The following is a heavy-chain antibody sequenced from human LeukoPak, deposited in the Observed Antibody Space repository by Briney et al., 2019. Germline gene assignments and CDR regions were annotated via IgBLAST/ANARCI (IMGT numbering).Heavy chain of an antibody. CDR2: IWYDGSNK. V-gene: IGHV3-33*01. Sequence: GGSLRLSCAASGFTFSSYGMHWVRQAPGKGLEWVAVIWYDGSNKYYADSVKGRFTISRDNSKNTLYLQMNSLRAEDTAVYYCARDSRYCGSTSCYNWFDPWGQGTLVTVSS. CDR3: ARDSRYCGSTSCYNWFDP. CDR1: GFTFSSYG. J-gene: IGHJ5*02. D-gene: IGHD2-2*01.